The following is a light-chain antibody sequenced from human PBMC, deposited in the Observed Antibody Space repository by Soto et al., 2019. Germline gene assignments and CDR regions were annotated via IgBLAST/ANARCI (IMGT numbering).Light chain of an antibody. Sequence: QSVLTQPASVSGSPGQSITISCTGTSSDVGSYNLVSWYQQHPGKAPKVMIYEGTKRPSGVSDRFSGSKSGNTASLTISGLQAEDEADYFCCSYAGGRNILVFGNGTKVTVL. CDR2: EGT. CDR3: CSYAGGRNILV. V-gene: IGLV2-23*01. CDR1: SSDVGSYNL. J-gene: IGLJ1*01.